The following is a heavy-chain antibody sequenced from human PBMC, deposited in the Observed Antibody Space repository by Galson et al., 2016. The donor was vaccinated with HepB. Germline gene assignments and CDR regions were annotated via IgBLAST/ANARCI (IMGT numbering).Heavy chain of an antibody. CDR1: GGSISSYY. CDR2: IYFTGGT. J-gene: IGHJ6*02. V-gene: IGHV4-59*01. D-gene: IGHD6-6*01. Sequence: TCSIFGGSISSYYWTWMRQPPGKGLEWIGHIYFTGGTNYNPSLKSRVTISLDTSRNQFSLKLTSVTAADSALYYCARGNEYSSPFYYYYAMDVWGQGTTVTVSS. CDR3: ARGNEYSSPFYYYYAMDV.